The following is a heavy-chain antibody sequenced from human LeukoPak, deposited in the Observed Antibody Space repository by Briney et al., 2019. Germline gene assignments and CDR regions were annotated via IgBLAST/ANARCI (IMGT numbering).Heavy chain of an antibody. CDR2: INHSGST. CDR3: ARGHPTFSEYYDFWSGYFY. V-gene: IGHV4-34*01. CDR1: GGSFSGYY. J-gene: IGHJ4*02. D-gene: IGHD3-3*01. Sequence: SETLSLTCAVYGGSFSGYYWSWIRQPPGRGLEWIGEINHSGSTNYNPSLKSRVTISVDTSKNQFSLKLSSVTAADTAVYYCARGHPTFSEYYDFWSGYFYWGQGTLVTVSS.